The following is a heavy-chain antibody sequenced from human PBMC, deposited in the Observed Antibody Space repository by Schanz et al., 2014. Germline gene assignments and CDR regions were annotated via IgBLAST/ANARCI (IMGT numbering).Heavy chain of an antibody. D-gene: IGHD4-17*01. V-gene: IGHV3-74*02. CDR3: ARKMKLGVYGGKGHDSLDI. J-gene: IGHJ3*02. Sequence: EVPLVESGGGLIQPGGSLRLSCAASGFTFSSHWMHWVRQDPGKGLVWVARINSVGSNTDYADSVTGRVTISRDNAKNTLYLQMNTLRAEDTAVYYCARKMKLGVYGGKGHDSLDIWGQGTMVTVSS. CDR2: INSVGSNT. CDR1: GFTFSSHW.